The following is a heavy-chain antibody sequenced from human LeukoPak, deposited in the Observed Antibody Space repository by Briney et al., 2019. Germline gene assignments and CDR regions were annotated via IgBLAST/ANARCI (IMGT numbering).Heavy chain of an antibody. CDR2: ISGSGGST. D-gene: IGHD2-8*01. J-gene: IGHJ3*02. CDR1: GFTFSSYA. CDR3: ANLLLYSESNDAFDI. V-gene: IGHV3-23*01. Sequence: GGSLRLSCAASGFTFSSYAMSWVRQAPGKGLEWVSAISGSGGSTYYADSVKGRFTISRDNSKNTLYLQMNSLRAEDTAVYYCANLLLYSESNDAFDIWGQGTMVTVSS.